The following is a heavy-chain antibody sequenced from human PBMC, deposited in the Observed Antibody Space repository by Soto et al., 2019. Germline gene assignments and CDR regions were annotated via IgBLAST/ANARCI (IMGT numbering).Heavy chain of an antibody. Sequence: SETLSLTCTVSGGSISSSSYYWGWIRQPPWKGLEWIGSIYYSGSTYYNPSLKSRVTISVDTSKNQFSLKLSSVTAADTAVYYCARHRAYSSGWATAGYYGMDVWGQGXTDT. CDR2: IYYSGST. D-gene: IGHD6-19*01. J-gene: IGHJ6*02. CDR3: ARHRAYSSGWATAGYYGMDV. CDR1: GGSISSSSYY. V-gene: IGHV4-39*01.